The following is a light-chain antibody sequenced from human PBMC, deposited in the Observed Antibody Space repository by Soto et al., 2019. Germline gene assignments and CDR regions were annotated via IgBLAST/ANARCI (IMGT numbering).Light chain of an antibody. J-gene: IGLJ1*01. CDR1: SSDFGSYNR. V-gene: IGLV2-18*01. Sequence: QSVLTQPPSVSGSPGQSVTISCTGTSSDFGSYNRVSWYQRPPGTGPKLMIYEVSNRPSGVPDRFSGSKSGNTASLTISGLQAEDEAEYYCSLYTSDSRYVVGTGTKVTVL. CDR3: SLYTSDSRYV. CDR2: EVS.